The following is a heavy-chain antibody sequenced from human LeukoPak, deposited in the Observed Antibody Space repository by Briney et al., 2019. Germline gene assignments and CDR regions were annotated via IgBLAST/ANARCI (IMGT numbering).Heavy chain of an antibody. V-gene: IGHV3-7*01. Sequence: GGSLGLSCAASGFTFSSYWMTWVRQAPGKGLEWVANINQNGSETYYVDSVKGRFTMSRDNAKNSLYLQMNGLRAADTAVYYCARKKYYYDTSTYGWFDPWGQGTLVTVSS. CDR3: ARKKYYYDTSTYGWFDP. CDR1: GFTFSSYW. D-gene: IGHD3-22*01. J-gene: IGHJ5*02. CDR2: INQNGSET.